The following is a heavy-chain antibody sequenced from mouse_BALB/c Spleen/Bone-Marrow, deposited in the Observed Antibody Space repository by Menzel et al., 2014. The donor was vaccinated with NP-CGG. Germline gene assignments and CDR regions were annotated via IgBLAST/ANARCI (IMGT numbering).Heavy chain of an antibody. CDR2: ISSGGNYT. Sequence: EVHLVESGGGLVKPGGSLKLSCAASGFTFSSYAMSWVRQTPEERLEWVATISSGGNYTHYPDSVKGRFTISRDNAKNTLYLQMSSLRSEDTAMYYCARHITTVVADCWGQGTTLTVSS. CDR3: ARHITTVVADC. D-gene: IGHD1-1*01. CDR1: GFTFSSYA. J-gene: IGHJ2*01. V-gene: IGHV5-9-3*01.